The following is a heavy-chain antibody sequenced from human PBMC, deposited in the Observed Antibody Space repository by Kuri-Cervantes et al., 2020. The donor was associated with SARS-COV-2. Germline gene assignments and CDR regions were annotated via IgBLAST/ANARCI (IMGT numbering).Heavy chain of an antibody. V-gene: IGHV4-39*07. Sequence: SETLSLTCTVSGGSISSSSYYWGWIRQPPGKGLEWIGSIYHSGSTYYNPSLKSRVTISVDTSKNQFSLKLSSVTAADTALYYCARDSYCINGVCLLGYWGQGTLVTVSS. J-gene: IGHJ4*02. D-gene: IGHD2-8*01. CDR3: ARDSYCINGVCLLGY. CDR2: IYHSGST. CDR1: GGSISSSSYY.